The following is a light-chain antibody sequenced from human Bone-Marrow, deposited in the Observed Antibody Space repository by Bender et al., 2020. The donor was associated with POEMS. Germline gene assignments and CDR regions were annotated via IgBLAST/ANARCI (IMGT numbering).Light chain of an antibody. Sequence: QSVLTQPPSASGTPGQRVTISCSGSSSNIGTNPVNWYQQLPGTAPKLLIYINNQRPSGVSNRFSGSKSGNTASLTISGLQAEDEADYYCCSYAGSRTVVFGGGTKLTVL. CDR1: SSNIGTNP. CDR2: INN. J-gene: IGLJ2*01. CDR3: CSYAGSRTVV. V-gene: IGLV1-44*01.